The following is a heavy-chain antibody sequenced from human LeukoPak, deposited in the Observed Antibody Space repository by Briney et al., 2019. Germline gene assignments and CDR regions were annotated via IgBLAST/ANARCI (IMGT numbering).Heavy chain of an antibody. Sequence: GGSLRLSCAASGFTFSSYSMNWVRQAPGKGLEWVSSISSSSSYIYYADSVKGRFTISRDNAKNSLYLQMNSLRAEDTAVYYCAREGSSRWYMPYYFDYWGQGTLVTVSS. CDR3: AREGSSRWYMPYYFDY. CDR2: ISSSSSYI. CDR1: GFTFSSYS. J-gene: IGHJ4*02. V-gene: IGHV3-21*01. D-gene: IGHD6-19*01.